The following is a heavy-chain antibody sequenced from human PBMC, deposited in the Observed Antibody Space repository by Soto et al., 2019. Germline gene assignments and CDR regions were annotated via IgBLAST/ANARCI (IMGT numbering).Heavy chain of an antibody. D-gene: IGHD3-16*01. V-gene: IGHV3-23*01. J-gene: IGHJ4*02. CDR3: AKYTITESLGDF. Sequence: PGGSLRLSCAASGFTFSSYAMSWVRQAPGKGLEWVSGLSGSGAYTFYADSVKGRFTISRDNSKNTLYLQMNSLRAEDTALYYCAKYTITESLGDFWGQGTLVTVSS. CDR1: GFTFSSYA. CDR2: LSGSGAYT.